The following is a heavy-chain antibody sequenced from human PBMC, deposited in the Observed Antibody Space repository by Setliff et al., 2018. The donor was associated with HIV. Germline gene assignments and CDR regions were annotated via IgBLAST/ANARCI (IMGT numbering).Heavy chain of an antibody. J-gene: IGHJ4*03. CDR1: GLTFSRYA. CDR3: ARSPQGGYFDY. Sequence: GSLRLSCAASGLTFSRYAMSWVRQAPGKGLEWVSIIYSGGSSTYYADSVKGRFTISRDNSKNTLYLQLNNLRAEDTAVYHCARSPQGGYFDYWGQGNLVTVSS. CDR2: IYSGGSST. V-gene: IGHV3-23*03.